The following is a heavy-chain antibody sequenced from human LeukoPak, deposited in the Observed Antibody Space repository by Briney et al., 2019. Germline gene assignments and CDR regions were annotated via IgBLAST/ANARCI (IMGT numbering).Heavy chain of an antibody. CDR2: INHSGST. V-gene: IGHV4-34*01. CDR3: ARGGATPMVFRY. J-gene: IGHJ4*02. Sequence: PSETLSLTCAVYGGSFSDYYWSWIRQSPGKGLEWIGEINHSGSTKYKPSVKSRVAISVDTSKNQFSLHLTSVTAADTAVCYCARGGATPMVFRYWGRGTLVTVSS. CDR1: GGSFSDYY. D-gene: IGHD3-10*01.